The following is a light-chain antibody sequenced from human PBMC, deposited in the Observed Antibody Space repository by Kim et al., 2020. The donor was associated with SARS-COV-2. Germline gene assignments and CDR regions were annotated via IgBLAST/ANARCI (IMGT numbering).Light chain of an antibody. V-gene: IGLV3-19*01. CDR2: GKN. CDR3: NSRDSSGDHV. Sequence: VALGKTGRMTCQRASLRGFCPSWYQQKLGQAPVLVIYGKNNRPEGIPDRFSGSSSGDTASLTITGAQAEDEADYYCNSRDSSGDHVFGLGTKVTVL. CDR1: SLRGFC. J-gene: IGLJ1*01.